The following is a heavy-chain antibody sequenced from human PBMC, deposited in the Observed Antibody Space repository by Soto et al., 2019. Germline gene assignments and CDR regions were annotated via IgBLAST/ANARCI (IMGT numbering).Heavy chain of an antibody. J-gene: IGHJ6*02. Sequence: PGGSLRLSCAASGFTFSDYYMSWIRQAPGKGLEWVSYISSSGSTIYYADSVKGRFTISRDNAKNSLYLQMNSLRAEDTAVYYCARDARRQQLVREGMDVWGQGTTVTVSS. V-gene: IGHV3-11*01. CDR2: ISSSGSTI. D-gene: IGHD6-13*01. CDR1: GFTFSDYY. CDR3: ARDARRQQLVREGMDV.